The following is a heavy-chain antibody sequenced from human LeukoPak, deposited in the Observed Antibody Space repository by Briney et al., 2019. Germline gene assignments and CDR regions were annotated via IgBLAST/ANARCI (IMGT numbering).Heavy chain of an antibody. CDR2: IKSKTDGGTT. Sequence: TGGSLRLSCAASGFTFSNAWMSRVRQAPGKGLEWVGRIKSKTDGGTTDYAAPVKGRFTISRDDSKNTLYLQMNSLKTEDTAVYYCTTEGGAGTLDYWGQGTLVTVSS. V-gene: IGHV3-15*01. CDR3: TTEGGAGTLDY. J-gene: IGHJ4*02. CDR1: GFTFSNAW. D-gene: IGHD6-13*01.